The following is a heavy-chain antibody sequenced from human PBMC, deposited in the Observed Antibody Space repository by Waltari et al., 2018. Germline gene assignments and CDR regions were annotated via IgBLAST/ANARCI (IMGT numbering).Heavy chain of an antibody. CDR1: GFTFTSYA. J-gene: IGHJ4*02. D-gene: IGHD2-21*02. Sequence: EVQLLESGGGLVQPGGSLRLSCAASGFTFTSYAMSWVRQAPGKGLEWVSTLSGSGSLPYSADSVRGRFIISRDNPKNTLYLQMNRLRAEDTAIYYCAKDLEYGGNSNDYWGQGTLVTVSS. CDR2: LSGSGSLP. V-gene: IGHV3-23*01. CDR3: AKDLEYGGNSNDY.